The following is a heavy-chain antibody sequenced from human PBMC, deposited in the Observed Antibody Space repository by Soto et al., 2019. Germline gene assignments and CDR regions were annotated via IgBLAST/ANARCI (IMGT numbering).Heavy chain of an antibody. CDR1: GFTFSSYA. CDR3: AKVGYYDSSGYSIYYYGMDV. D-gene: IGHD3-22*01. J-gene: IGHJ6*02. Sequence: EVQLLESGGGLVQPGGSLSLSCAASGFTFSSYAMSWVRQAPGKGLEWVSAISGSGGSTYYADSVKGRFTISRDNSKNTLYLQMNSLRAEDTAVYYCAKVGYYDSSGYSIYYYGMDVWGQGTTVTVSS. CDR2: ISGSGGST. V-gene: IGHV3-23*01.